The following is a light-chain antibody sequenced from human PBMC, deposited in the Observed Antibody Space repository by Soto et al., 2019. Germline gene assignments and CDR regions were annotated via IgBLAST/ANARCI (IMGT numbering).Light chain of an antibody. Sequence: QSVLTHPPSVSGAPGQRVTISCTGSSSNIGAGYDVHWYQQVTGTAPKLLIYVNNNRPSGVPDRFSGSKSGTSASLVITGLPAEDEADYYRQSYDSSLSASVFGGGTKLPVL. CDR1: SSNIGAGYD. V-gene: IGLV1-40*01. CDR2: VNN. CDR3: QSYDSSLSASV. J-gene: IGLJ3*02.